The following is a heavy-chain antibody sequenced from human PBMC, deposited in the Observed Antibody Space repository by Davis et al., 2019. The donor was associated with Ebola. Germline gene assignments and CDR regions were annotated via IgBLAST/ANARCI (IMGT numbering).Heavy chain of an antibody. CDR2: ISYDGSNK. J-gene: IGHJ4*02. CDR1: GFTFSSYG. Sequence: GGSLRLSCAASGFTFSSYGMHWVRQAPGKGLEWVAVISYDGSNKYYADSVKGRFTISRDNSKNTLYLQMNSLRAEDTAVYYCAKDGIAVADYWGQGNLVTVSS. CDR3: AKDGIAVADY. D-gene: IGHD6-19*01. V-gene: IGHV3-30*18.